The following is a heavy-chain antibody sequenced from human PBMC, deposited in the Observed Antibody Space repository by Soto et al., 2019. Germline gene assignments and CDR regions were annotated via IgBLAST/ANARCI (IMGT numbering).Heavy chain of an antibody. CDR1: GFTFSNYG. CDR3: ARDDEYSGNGMDV. V-gene: IGHV3-33*01. D-gene: IGHD3-10*01. J-gene: IGHJ6*02. CDR2: ILSDGSNR. Sequence: QVQLVESGGGVVQPGRSLRLSCAASGFTFSNYGMHWVRQAPGKGLEWVAVILSDGSNRYHADSVKDRFTISRDNSKNMLYLQMNSLSAEGTAVYYCARDDEYSGNGMDVWGQGTTVTVS.